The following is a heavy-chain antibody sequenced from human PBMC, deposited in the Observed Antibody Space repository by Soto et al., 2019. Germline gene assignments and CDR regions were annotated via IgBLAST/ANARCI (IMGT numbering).Heavy chain of an antibody. D-gene: IGHD6-19*01. CDR2: ISGSGAST. Sequence: GGSLRLSCVVSGFTFSSYAMRWVRQAPGKGLEWVSAISGSGASTYYADSVKGRFTISRDNSKNTLYLQMNSLRAEDTAVYYCAKFRQWLAYDYWGQGTLVTVSS. CDR1: GFTFSSYA. J-gene: IGHJ4*02. V-gene: IGHV3-23*01. CDR3: AKFRQWLAYDY.